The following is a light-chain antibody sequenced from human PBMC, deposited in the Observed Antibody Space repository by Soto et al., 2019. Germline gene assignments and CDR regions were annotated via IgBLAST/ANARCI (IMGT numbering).Light chain of an antibody. CDR2: DAS. J-gene: IGKJ3*01. Sequence: DIQMTQSPSSLSASVGDRVTITCQASQDISNYLNWYQQKPGKAPKLLIYDASNLETGVPSRFSGSGSGTDFTFTISSLQPEDFATYYCQQTYSTPFTFGPGTKVDLE. CDR1: QDISNY. CDR3: QQTYSTPFT. V-gene: IGKV1-33*01.